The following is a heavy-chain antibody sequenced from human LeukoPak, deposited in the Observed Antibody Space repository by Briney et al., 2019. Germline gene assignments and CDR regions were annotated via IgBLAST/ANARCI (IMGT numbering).Heavy chain of an antibody. CDR3: AKDIADYNYVWGSYPTGP. J-gene: IGHJ5*02. CDR1: GFTFSDYA. D-gene: IGHD3-16*01. CDR2: ISSSGDYT. V-gene: IGHV3-64*04. Sequence: PGGSLRLSCSASGFTFSDYAMHWVRQAPGRGLQFVSAISSSGDYTSYSDSVKGRFTISRDNSKNSLYLQMNSLRTEDTALYYCAKDIADYNYVWGSYPTGPWGQGTLVTVSS.